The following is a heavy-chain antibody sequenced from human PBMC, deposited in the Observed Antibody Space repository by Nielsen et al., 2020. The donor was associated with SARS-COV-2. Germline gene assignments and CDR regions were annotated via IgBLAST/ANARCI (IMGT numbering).Heavy chain of an antibody. CDR3: ASNAGVQPTSYYYSGMDV. J-gene: IGHJ6*02. D-gene: IGHD6-13*01. V-gene: IGHV3-21*01. CDR2: ISSSSSYI. Sequence: GESLKISCAASGISFSTYWMNWVRQAPGKGLEWVSSISSSSSYIYYADSVKGRFTISRDNAKNSLYLQMNSLRAEDTAVYYCASNAGVQPTSYYYSGMDVWCQGTTVTVSS. CDR1: GISFSTYW.